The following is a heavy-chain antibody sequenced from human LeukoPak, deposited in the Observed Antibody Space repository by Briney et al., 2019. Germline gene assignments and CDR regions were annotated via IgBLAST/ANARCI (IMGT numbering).Heavy chain of an antibody. V-gene: IGHV1-69*01. CDR2: IIPLFGTA. J-gene: IGHJ6*03. D-gene: IGHD3-10*01. CDR1: GGTFSSYS. CDR3: ARVRSYYGSGSYFGSLYYMDV. Sequence: SVKVSCKASGGTFSSYSISWVRQAPGQGLEWMGGIIPLFGTANYAQKFQGRVTITADESTSTAYMELSSLRSEDTAVYYCARVRSYYGSGSYFGSLYYMDVWGKGTTVTVSS.